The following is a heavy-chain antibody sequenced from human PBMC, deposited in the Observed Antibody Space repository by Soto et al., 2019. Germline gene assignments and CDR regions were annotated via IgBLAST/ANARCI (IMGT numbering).Heavy chain of an antibody. V-gene: IGHV6-1*01. D-gene: IGHD3-16*01. CDR1: GDSVSSNSVA. J-gene: IGHJ3*02. CDR2: TYYRSQWYH. Sequence: SQTLSLTCAISGDSVSSNSVAWNWIRQSPSRGLEWLGRTYYRSQWYHDYAVSVKSRITINPDTSKNQFSLLLNSMTPKDSAVYYCARGINSAFDIWGQGSMVTVS. CDR3: ARGINSAFDI.